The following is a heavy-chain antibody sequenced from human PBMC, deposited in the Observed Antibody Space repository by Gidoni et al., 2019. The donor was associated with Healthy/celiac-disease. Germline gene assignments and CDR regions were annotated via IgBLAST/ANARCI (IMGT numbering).Heavy chain of an antibody. CDR2: IIPILGIA. CDR1: GGTFSSYT. D-gene: IGHD2-2*01. J-gene: IGHJ6*02. Sequence: QVQLVQSGAEVQKPGSSVKVSCKASGGTFSSYTISWVRQAPGKGLEWMGRIIPILGIANYAQKFQGRVTITADKSTSTAYMELSSLRSEDTAVYYCASVNRDCSSTSCQGRGPYEVYYYYGMDVWGQGTTVTVSS. V-gene: IGHV1-69*02. CDR3: ASVNRDCSSTSCQGRGPYEVYYYYGMDV.